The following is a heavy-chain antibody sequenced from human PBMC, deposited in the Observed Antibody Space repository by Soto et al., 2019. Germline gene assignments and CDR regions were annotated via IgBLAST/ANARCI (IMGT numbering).Heavy chain of an antibody. D-gene: IGHD3-10*01. CDR3: ASHMVRGVIYYYYGMDV. Sequence: QVKLVQYGAEVKKPGSSVRVSCKASGGTFSSYAISWVRQAPGQGLEWMGGIIPIFGTANYAQKFQGRVTITADESTSTAYMELSSLRSEDTAVYYCASHMVRGVIYYYYGMDVWGQGTTVTVSS. V-gene: IGHV1-69*12. J-gene: IGHJ6*02. CDR2: IIPIFGTA. CDR1: GGTFSSYA.